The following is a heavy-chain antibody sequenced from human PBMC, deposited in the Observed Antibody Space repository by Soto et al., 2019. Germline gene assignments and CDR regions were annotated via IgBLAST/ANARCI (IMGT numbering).Heavy chain of an antibody. V-gene: IGHV1-18*01. CDR2: ISAYNGNT. CDR1: GYTFTSYG. CDR3: ASQEEGHGDFDY. J-gene: IGHJ4*02. Sequence: ASVKVSCKASGYTFTSYGISWVRQAPGQGLEWMGWISAYNGNTNYAQKLQGRVTMTTGTSTSTAYMELRSLRSDDTAVYYCASQEEGHGDFDYWGQGTLVTVSS.